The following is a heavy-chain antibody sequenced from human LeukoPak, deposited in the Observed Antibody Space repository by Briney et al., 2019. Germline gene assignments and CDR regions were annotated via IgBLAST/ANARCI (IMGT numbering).Heavy chain of an antibody. CDR2: IKQDGSEK. J-gene: IGHJ4*01. Sequence: GGSLRLSCAASGFTFSNYWMNWVRQAPGKGLEWVANIKQDGSEKYYVDSVKGRFTISRDNAKNSLYLQLNSLRPEDTALYYCSTEPRSLLYWGHGTLVTVSS. CDR3: STEPRSLLY. D-gene: IGHD4-17*01. CDR1: GFTFSNYW. V-gene: IGHV3-7*03.